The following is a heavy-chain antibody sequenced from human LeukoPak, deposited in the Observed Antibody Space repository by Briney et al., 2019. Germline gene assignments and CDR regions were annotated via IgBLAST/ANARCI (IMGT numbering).Heavy chain of an antibody. D-gene: IGHD2-15*01. Sequence: PSETLSLTCTVSGGSISSGSYYWSWIRQPAGKGLEWIGRIYTSGSTNYNPSLKSRVTISVDTSKNQFSLKLSSVTAADTAVYYCARGGDIVVVVADHNWFDPWGQGTLVTVSS. CDR3: ARGGDIVVVVADHNWFDP. CDR2: IYTSGST. J-gene: IGHJ5*02. V-gene: IGHV4-61*02. CDR1: GGSISSGSYY.